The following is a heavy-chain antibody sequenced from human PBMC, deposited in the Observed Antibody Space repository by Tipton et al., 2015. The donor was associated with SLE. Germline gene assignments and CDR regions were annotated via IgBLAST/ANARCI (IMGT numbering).Heavy chain of an antibody. CDR3: ARGLGGFWSGYLSYFDY. D-gene: IGHD3-3*01. CDR2: IYTNGST. J-gene: IGHJ4*02. V-gene: IGHV4-61*09. Sequence: TLSLTCTVSGGSINTGSYYWSWIRQPAGKGLEWIGHIYTNGSTKYNPSLKSRVTISLDTPKKHFSLKLTSVTAADTAVYYCARGLGGFWSGYLSYFDYWGQGTLVTVSS. CDR1: GGSINTGSYY.